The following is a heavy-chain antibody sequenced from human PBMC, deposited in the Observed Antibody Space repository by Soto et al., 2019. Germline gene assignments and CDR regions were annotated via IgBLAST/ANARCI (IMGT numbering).Heavy chain of an antibody. V-gene: IGHV3-73*01. CDR1: GFAFSGSA. D-gene: IGHD3-16*01. Sequence: GGSLRLSCAASGFAFSGSAMYWVRQASGKGPEWVGRIRSKGRNYATEYAASVKGRFTISRDDSKNTAYLQMNSLQTEDTAVYYCTRDLFSYDYSGILWFDPWGQGTLVTVSS. CDR2: IRSKGRNYAT. J-gene: IGHJ5*02. CDR3: TRDLFSYDYSGILWFDP.